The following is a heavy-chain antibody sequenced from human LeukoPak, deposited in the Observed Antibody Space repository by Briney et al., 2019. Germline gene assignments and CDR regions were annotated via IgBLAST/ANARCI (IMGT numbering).Heavy chain of an antibody. CDR3: ASVRDGYPNWFDP. D-gene: IGHD5-24*01. CDR2: IYTSGST. Sequence: PSETLSLTCTVSGGSISSYYWSWIRQPPGKGLEWIGYIYTSGSTNYNPSLKSRVTISVDTSKNQFSLKLSSVTAADTAVYYCASVRDGYPNWFDPWGQGTLVTVSS. CDR1: GGSISSYY. V-gene: IGHV4-4*09. J-gene: IGHJ5*02.